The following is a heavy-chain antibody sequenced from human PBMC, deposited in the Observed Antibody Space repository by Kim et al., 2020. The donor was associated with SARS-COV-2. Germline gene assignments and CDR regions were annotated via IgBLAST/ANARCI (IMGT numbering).Heavy chain of an antibody. CDR3: AKDTGRLWMFAIDY. D-gene: IGHD5-18*01. Sequence: ADSVKGRFTISRDNAKNSLYLQMNSLRDEDTALYYCAKDTGRLWMFAIDYWGQGTLVTVSS. J-gene: IGHJ4*02. V-gene: IGHV3-9*01.